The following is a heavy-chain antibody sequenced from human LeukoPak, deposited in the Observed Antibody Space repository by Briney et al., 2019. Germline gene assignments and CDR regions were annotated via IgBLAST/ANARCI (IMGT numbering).Heavy chain of an antibody. J-gene: IGHJ3*02. D-gene: IGHD6-19*01. Sequence: PSETLSLTCTVSGGSISSGDYYWSWIRQPPGKGLEWIGYIYYSGSTYYNPSLKSRVTISVDTSKNQFSLKLSSVTAADTAVYYCARSPVAGYHDIWGQGTMVTVSS. CDR1: GGSISSGDYY. CDR2: IYYSGST. V-gene: IGHV4-30-4*01. CDR3: ARSPVAGYHDI.